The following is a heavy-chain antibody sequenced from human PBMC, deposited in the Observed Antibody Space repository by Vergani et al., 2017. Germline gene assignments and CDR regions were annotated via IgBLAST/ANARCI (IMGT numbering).Heavy chain of an antibody. D-gene: IGHD6-6*01. CDR2: IYDSRNN. V-gene: IGHV4-39*01. Sequence: QLQLQESGPGLVKPSETLSLTCSVSGDSITSRLDYWGWIRQPPGKGLEWIGSIYDSRNNNYSPSLKSRVSISVDTSKNQFSLNLTSVTAADTAVYYCARHLRQLARNDVFDIWGHGTLVTVSS. CDR1: GDSITSRLDY. J-gene: IGHJ3*02. CDR3: ARHLRQLARNDVFDI.